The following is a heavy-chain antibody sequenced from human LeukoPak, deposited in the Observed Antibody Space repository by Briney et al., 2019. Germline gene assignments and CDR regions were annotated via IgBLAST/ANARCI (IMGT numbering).Heavy chain of an antibody. CDR2: ISSSGST. CDR1: GDSISSGDYY. J-gene: IGHJ3*02. CDR3: ARDHCSSTSCLGAFDI. Sequence: SQTLSLTCTVSGDSISSGDYYWSWIRQPAGKGLEWIGRISSSGSTNYNPSLKSRVTISVDTSKNQFSLKLSSVTAADTAVYYCARDHCSSTSCLGAFDIWGQGTMVTVSS. V-gene: IGHV4-61*02. D-gene: IGHD2-2*01.